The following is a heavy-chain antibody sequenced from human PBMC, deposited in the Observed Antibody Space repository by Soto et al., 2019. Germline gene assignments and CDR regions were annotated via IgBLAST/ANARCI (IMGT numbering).Heavy chain of an antibody. Sequence: QVQLVESGGGVVQPGRSLRLSCVASGFTFSYYGMHWVRQAPGKGLEWVAVISYDGNYKHYGDSAKGRFTLSRDNSKNTLYLQMNSLRPDDTAGYYCAKDQGGGGSSSDYWGQGTLVTVSS. CDR1: GFTFSYYG. D-gene: IGHD3-16*01. J-gene: IGHJ4*02. V-gene: IGHV3-30*18. CDR2: ISYDGNYK. CDR3: AKDQGGGGSSSDY.